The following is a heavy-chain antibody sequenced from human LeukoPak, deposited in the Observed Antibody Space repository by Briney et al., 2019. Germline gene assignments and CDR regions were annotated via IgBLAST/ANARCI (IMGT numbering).Heavy chain of an antibody. CDR1: GFTFSSYG. CDR3: AKDLSVTFGGVIVPLDY. Sequence: PGRSLRLSCAASGFTFSSYGMHWVRQAPGKGLEWVAVISYDGSNKYYADSMKGRFTISRDNSKNTLYLQMNSLRAEDTAVYYCAKDLSVTFGGVIVPLDYWGQGTMVTVSS. V-gene: IGHV3-30*18. J-gene: IGHJ4*02. CDR2: ISYDGSNK. D-gene: IGHD3-16*02.